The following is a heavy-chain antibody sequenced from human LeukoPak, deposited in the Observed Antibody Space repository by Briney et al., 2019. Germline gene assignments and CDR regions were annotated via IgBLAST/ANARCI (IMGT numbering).Heavy chain of an antibody. D-gene: IGHD5-12*01. Sequence: GGSLRLSCAASGFTFSSYGMHWVRQAPGKGLEWVAFIRYDGSNKYYADSVKGRFTISRDNSKNTLYLQMNSLRAEDTAVYYCARGVDIVATITFYYYYYMDVWGKGTTVTVSS. CDR2: IRYDGSNK. CDR1: GFTFSSYG. V-gene: IGHV3-30*02. J-gene: IGHJ6*03. CDR3: ARGVDIVATITFYYYYYMDV.